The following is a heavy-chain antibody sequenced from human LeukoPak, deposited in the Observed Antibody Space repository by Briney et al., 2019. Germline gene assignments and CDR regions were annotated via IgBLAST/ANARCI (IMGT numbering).Heavy chain of an antibody. CDR3: TRASSIWSPPGDY. Sequence: GASVKVSCKASGYTFTNYGITWVRQAPGQGLEWMGWISVSSGNTLYAQRVQGRATLTTDTSTGTAHMELRSLKSDDTAVYYCTRASSIWSPPGDYWGQGTLVTVSS. CDR2: ISVSSGNT. D-gene: IGHD6-13*01. J-gene: IGHJ4*02. V-gene: IGHV1-18*01. CDR1: GYTFTNYG.